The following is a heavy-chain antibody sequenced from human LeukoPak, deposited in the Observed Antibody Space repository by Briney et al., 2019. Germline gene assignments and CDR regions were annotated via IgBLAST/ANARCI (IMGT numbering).Heavy chain of an antibody. J-gene: IGHJ6*02. CDR2: ISAYNGNT. V-gene: IGHV1-18*01. CDR1: GYTFTSYG. CDR3: ARDPEVSYGSENYYIGMDV. D-gene: IGHD3-10*01. Sequence: ASVKVSCKASGYTFTSYGISWVRQAPGQGLEWMGWISAYNGNTNYAQKFQGRVTMTTDTSTSTAYMELRSLRSDDTAVYYCARDPEVSYGSENYYIGMDVWGQGTTVTVSS.